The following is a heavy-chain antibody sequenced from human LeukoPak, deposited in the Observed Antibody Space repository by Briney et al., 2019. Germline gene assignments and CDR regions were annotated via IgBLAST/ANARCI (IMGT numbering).Heavy chain of an antibody. Sequence: PSETLSLTCAVAGGSISISNWWGWVRQPPGKGLEWIGEIYHSGSTNYNVSLKSRVTISVDKSKNQFSLRLSSVTAADTAVYYCAKDKTEATGGFDSWGQGALVTVSS. J-gene: IGHJ4*02. CDR3: AKDKTEATGGFDS. CDR2: IYHSGST. V-gene: IGHV4-4*02. D-gene: IGHD3-16*01. CDR1: GGSISISNW.